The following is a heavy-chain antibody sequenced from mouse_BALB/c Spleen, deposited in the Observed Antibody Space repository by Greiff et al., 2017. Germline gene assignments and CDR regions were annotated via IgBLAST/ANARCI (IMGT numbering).Heavy chain of an antibody. Sequence: EVKLVESGGGLVKPGGSLKLSCAASGFTFSSYTMSWVRQTPEKRLEWVATISSGGSYTYYPDSVKGRFTISRDNAKNTLYLQMSSLKSEDTAMYYCTREGETTAFAYWGQGTLVTVSA. V-gene: IGHV5-6-4*01. D-gene: IGHD1-2*01. CDR3: TREGETTAFAY. CDR2: ISSGGSYT. CDR1: GFTFSSYT. J-gene: IGHJ3*01.